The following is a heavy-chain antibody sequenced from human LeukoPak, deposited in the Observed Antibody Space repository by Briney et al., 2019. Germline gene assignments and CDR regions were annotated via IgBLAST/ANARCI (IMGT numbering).Heavy chain of an antibody. D-gene: IGHD1-14*01. CDR2: INSRSTYI. V-gene: IGHV3-21*01. J-gene: IGHJ5*01. Sequence: GGSLRLSCGASGFTFSNYNMNWLRQAPGEGLEWVSSINSRSTYIFYADSVMGRFTISRDNAKNSLFLQMNSLRAEVTAVYYCARDETNGFDSWGQGTLVTVSS. CDR1: GFTFSNYN. CDR3: ARDETNGFDS.